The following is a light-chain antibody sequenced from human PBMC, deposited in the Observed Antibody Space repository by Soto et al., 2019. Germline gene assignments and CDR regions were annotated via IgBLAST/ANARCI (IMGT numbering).Light chain of an antibody. CDR1: SSDVGGYNY. J-gene: IGLJ1*01. CDR2: DVS. CDR3: CSYAGITTHV. V-gene: IGLV2-11*01. Sequence: QSALTQPRSVSGSPGQSVTISCTGTSSDVGGYNYVSWYQQHPGKAPKLMIYDVSKRPSGVPDRFSGSKSGNTASLTISGLQAEDEADYYCCSYAGITTHVFGTGTNLTVL.